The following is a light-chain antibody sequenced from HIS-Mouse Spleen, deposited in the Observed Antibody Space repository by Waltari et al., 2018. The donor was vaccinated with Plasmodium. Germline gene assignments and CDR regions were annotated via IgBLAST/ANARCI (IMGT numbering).Light chain of an antibody. Sequence: EIVTTQSPATLSVSPGERAPLPCRASQSVSSNLAWYQQKPGQAPRLLIYGASTRATGIPARFSGSGSGTEFTLTISSLQSEDFAVYYCQQYNNWSFTFGPGTKVDIK. CDR2: GAS. J-gene: IGKJ3*01. CDR1: QSVSSN. V-gene: IGKV3-15*01. CDR3: QQYNNWSFT.